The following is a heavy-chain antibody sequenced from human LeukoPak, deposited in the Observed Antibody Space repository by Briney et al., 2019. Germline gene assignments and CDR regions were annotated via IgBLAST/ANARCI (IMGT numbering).Heavy chain of an antibody. J-gene: IGHJ5*02. Sequence: ASVTVSYKASGYTFTDYYMHWVRQAPGQGVAGVGIINPSGGSTSYAQKFQGRVTMTRDTSTSTAYMELRSLRSDDTAVYSCARKYGGNNWFDPWGQGTLVTVSS. CDR3: ARKYGGNNWFDP. CDR2: INPSGGST. CDR1: GYTFTDYY. V-gene: IGHV1-46*01. D-gene: IGHD4-23*01.